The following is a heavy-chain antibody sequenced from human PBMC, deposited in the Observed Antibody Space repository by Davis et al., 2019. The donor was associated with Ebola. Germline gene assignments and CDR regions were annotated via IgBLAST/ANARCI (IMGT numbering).Heavy chain of an antibody. Sequence: SETLSLTCTVSGGSIRSSYWSWIRQPLGRGLEWIGHINYSGTSKYNPSLKSRVTISVATSENQFSLRLTSVTAADTAVYYCARIPHDFGDYYWYFDLWGRGTLVTVSS. CDR2: INYSGTS. CDR1: GGSIRSSY. V-gene: IGHV4-59*01. CDR3: ARIPHDFGDYYWYFDL. D-gene: IGHD4-17*01. J-gene: IGHJ2*01.